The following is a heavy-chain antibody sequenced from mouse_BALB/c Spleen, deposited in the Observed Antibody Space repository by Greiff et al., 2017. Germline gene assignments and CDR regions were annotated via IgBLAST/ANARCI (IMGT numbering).Heavy chain of an antibody. Sequence: VQLKQSGPELMKPGASVKISCKASGYSFTSYYMHWVKQSHGKSLEWIGYIDPFNGGTSYNQKFKGKATLTVDKSSSTAYMHLSSLTSEDSAVYYCARSGYDYDVGYWYFDVWGAGTTVTVSS. J-gene: IGHJ1*01. V-gene: IGHV1S135*01. CDR3: ARSGYDYDVGYWYFDV. CDR1: GYSFTSYY. CDR2: IDPFNGGT. D-gene: IGHD2-4*01.